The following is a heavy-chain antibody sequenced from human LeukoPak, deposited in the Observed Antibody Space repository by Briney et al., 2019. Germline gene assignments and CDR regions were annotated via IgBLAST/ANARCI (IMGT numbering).Heavy chain of an antibody. J-gene: IGHJ5*02. V-gene: IGHV1-2*02. Sequence: ASVKVSCKASGYTFTGYFINWVRQAPGQGLEWMGWLDPTSGGTNSAQKFQGRVSMTRDTSSTTASMGLSSLRSDDTAVYYCARDRPGYSSWFDAWGQGTLVTVSS. CDR3: ARDRPGYSSWFDA. CDR2: LDPTSGGT. CDR1: GYTFTGYF. D-gene: IGHD6-19*01.